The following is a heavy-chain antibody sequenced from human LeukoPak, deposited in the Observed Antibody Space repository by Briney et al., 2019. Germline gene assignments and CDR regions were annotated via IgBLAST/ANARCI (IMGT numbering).Heavy chain of an antibody. D-gene: IGHD7-27*01. V-gene: IGHV3-23*01. J-gene: IGHJ3*02. CDR2: IRANGETT. CDR3: GRDLNWGAFDI. Sequence: GGTLRLSCAASGFTFTHYGMNWVRHAPGKGLEWVSGIRANGETTYYADSVRGRFTISRDNSRSMVWLKMNSLTAEDTAMYYCGRDLNWGAFDIRGLGTLVTVS. CDR1: GFTFTHYG.